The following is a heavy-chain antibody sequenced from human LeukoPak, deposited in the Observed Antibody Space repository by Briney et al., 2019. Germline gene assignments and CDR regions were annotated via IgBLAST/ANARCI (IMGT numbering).Heavy chain of an antibody. V-gene: IGHV3-23*01. D-gene: IGHD3-9*01. Sequence: GGSLRLSCAASGFTFSSYAMRWVRQAPGKGREWVSAISGSGGSTYYADSVKGRFTISRDNSKKTLYLQMNSLRAEDTAVYYCAKAGYDILTGYTYYFDYWGQGTLVTVSS. CDR3: AKAGYDILTGYTYYFDY. J-gene: IGHJ4*02. CDR2: ISGSGGST. CDR1: GFTFSSYA.